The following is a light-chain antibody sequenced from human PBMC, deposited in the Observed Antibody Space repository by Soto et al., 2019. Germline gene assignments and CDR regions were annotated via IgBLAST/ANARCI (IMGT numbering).Light chain of an antibody. CDR3: SSYTSSNTYV. Sequence: QSVLTQPASVSGSPGQSIAISCTGTSSDVGGYNSVSWYQQHPGKAPKLMIYNVSNRLSGVSDRFSGSKSGNTASLTISGLQAEDEADYYCSSYTSSNTYVFGTGTKVTVL. V-gene: IGLV2-14*03. J-gene: IGLJ1*01. CDR2: NVS. CDR1: SSDVGGYNS.